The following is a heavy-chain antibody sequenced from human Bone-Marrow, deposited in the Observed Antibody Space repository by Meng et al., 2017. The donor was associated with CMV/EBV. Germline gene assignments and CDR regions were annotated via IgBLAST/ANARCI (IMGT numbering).Heavy chain of an antibody. D-gene: IGHD2-2*01. V-gene: IGHV3-7*01. CDR2: IKQDGSEK. CDR1: GFTISSYW. Sequence: GESLKISCAASGFTISSYWMSWVRQAPGKGLEWVANIKQDGSEKYYVDSVKGRFTISRDNAKNSLYLQMNSLRAEDTAVYYCAREYYYCSSTSCPYWYFDLWGRGTLVTVSS. J-gene: IGHJ2*01. CDR3: AREYYYCSSTSCPYWYFDL.